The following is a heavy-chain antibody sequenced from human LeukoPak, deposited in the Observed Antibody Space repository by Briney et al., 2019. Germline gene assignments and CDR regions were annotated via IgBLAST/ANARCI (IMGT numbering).Heavy chain of an antibody. J-gene: IGHJ4*02. D-gene: IGHD3-3*01. CDR2: ISSSDSYI. Sequence: GGSLRLSCAASGFTFSTYTMNWVRQAPGKGLEWVSSISSSDSYIYYADSVKGRFTISRDNAKNSLYLQMNSLRAEDTAVYYCASPVLRFLEWPKWGQGTLVTVSS. V-gene: IGHV3-21*01. CDR3: ASPVLRFLEWPK. CDR1: GFTFSTYT.